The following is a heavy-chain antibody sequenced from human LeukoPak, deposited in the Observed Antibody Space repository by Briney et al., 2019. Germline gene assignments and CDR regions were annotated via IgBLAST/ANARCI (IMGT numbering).Heavy chain of an antibody. V-gene: IGHV4-4*07. CDR2: IYTSGSA. CDR1: GGSISSYY. CDR3: ARDRTVVPAANYWYFDL. Sequence: SETLSLTCTVSGGSISSYYWSWIRQPAGKGLEWIGRIYTSGSANYNPSLKSRATMSVDTSKSQFSLKLSSVTAADTAVYYCARDRTVVPAANYWYFDLWGRGTLVTVSS. D-gene: IGHD2-2*01. J-gene: IGHJ2*01.